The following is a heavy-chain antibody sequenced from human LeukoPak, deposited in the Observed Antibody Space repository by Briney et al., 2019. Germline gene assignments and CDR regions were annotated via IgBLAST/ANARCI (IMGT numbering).Heavy chain of an antibody. J-gene: IGHJ4*02. CDR1: GFTYNTYR. Sequence: GGSLRFSGVASGFTYNTYRMIWIRHAQGNGLKWVANIKEDKNEKHYGDSVKGRIIVSRDNAQNSMYLQMNNLGAEDTALYYCTRAGPYGSGSRDYWGRGTLVTVSS. V-gene: IGHV3-7*01. CDR3: TRAGPYGSGSRDY. D-gene: IGHD3-10*01. CDR2: IKEDKNEK.